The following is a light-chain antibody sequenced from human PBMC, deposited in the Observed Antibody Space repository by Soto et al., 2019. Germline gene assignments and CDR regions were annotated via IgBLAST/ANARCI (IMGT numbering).Light chain of an antibody. Sequence: QLVLTQSPSASASLGASVKLTCTLSSGHSSYAIEWHQQQPEQGPRYVMKLNGDGSHSKGDGIPDRFSGSSSGAERYLTISSLQSEDEADYYCQTWGTGIRVFGGGTKLTVL. CDR1: SGHSSYA. CDR2: LNGDGSH. J-gene: IGLJ3*02. V-gene: IGLV4-69*01. CDR3: QTWGTGIRV.